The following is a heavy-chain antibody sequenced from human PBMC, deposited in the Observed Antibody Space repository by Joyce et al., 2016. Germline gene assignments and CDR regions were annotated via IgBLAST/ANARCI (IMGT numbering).Heavy chain of an antibody. CDR1: GYTFTNFL. J-gene: IGHJ4*02. CDR3: ARARRITIFGVVIPRLDN. Sequence: QVQLVQSGAEVKKPGASVKVSCKASGYTFTNFLISWVRQAPGQGLEWMGWISAYNDDTNYALNLQGRVTMTTDTSTNTAYMELRSRRSDDTAVYYCARARRITIFGVVIPRLDNWGQGTLVTVSS. CDR2: ISAYNDDT. D-gene: IGHD3-3*01. V-gene: IGHV1-18*01.